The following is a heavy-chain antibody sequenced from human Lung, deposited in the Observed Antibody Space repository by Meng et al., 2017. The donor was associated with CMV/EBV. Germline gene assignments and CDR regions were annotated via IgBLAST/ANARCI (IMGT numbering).Heavy chain of an antibody. CDR2: ISTSSSYI. Sequence: SCAASGFTLSRYSMNWVRQAPGKGLEWVSSISTSSSYIYYRDSVKGRFTISRDNAMNSLSLQMKSLRAEDTAVYYCARVLETGAAFDVWGKGTMVTVSS. CDR1: GFTLSRYS. V-gene: IGHV3-21*01. CDR3: ARVLETGAAFDV. J-gene: IGHJ3*01. D-gene: IGHD3-3*01.